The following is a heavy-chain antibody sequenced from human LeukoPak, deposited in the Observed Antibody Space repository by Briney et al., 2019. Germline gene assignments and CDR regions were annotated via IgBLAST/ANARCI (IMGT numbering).Heavy chain of an antibody. Sequence: SQTLSLTCTVSGGSISSGDYYWSWIRQPPGKGLEWIGYIYYSGSTYYNPSLKSRVTISVDTSKNQFSLKLSSVTAADTAVYYCATPRGDRIAAAGTFDYWGQGTLVTVSS. CDR1: GGSISSGDYY. V-gene: IGHV4-30-4*08. J-gene: IGHJ4*02. CDR2: IYYSGST. CDR3: ATPRGDRIAAAGTFDY. D-gene: IGHD6-13*01.